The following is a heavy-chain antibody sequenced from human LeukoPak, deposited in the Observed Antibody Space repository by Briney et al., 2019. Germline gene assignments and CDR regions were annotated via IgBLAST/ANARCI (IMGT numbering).Heavy chain of an antibody. CDR2: IWHAGNNK. CDR1: GFNFSSFG. J-gene: IGHJ4*02. V-gene: IGHV3-33*01. D-gene: IGHD6-19*01. CDR3: ARNGQQWPVYSCDD. Sequence: GGSLRLSCAASGFNFSSFGMHWVRQAPGKGLEWVAVIWHAGNNKYYADSMKGRFTISRDNSKNTLYLHMNSLRAEDTAVYYCARNGQQWPVYSCDDWGQGTLVTVSS.